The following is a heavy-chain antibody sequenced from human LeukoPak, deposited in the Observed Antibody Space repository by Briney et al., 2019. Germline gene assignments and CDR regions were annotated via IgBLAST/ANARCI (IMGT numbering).Heavy chain of an antibody. V-gene: IGHV1-69*05. J-gene: IGHJ6*03. CDR1: GYTFTGYY. Sequence: ASVKVSCKASGYTFTGYYMHWVRQAPGQGLEWMGGIIPIFGTANYAQKFQGRVTITTDESTSTAYMELSSLRSEDTAVYYCAGAYYYYYYMDVWGKGTTVTVSS. CDR3: AGAYYYYYYMDV. CDR2: IIPIFGTA.